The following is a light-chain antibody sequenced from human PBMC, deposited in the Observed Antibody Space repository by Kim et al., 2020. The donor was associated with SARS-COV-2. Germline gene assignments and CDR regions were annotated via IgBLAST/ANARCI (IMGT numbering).Light chain of an antibody. CDR1: SGHSSYA. CDR2: LNNDGSH. Sequence: QLVLTQSPSASASLGASVKLTCTLSSGHSSYAIAWHQQQPEKGPRYLMKLNNDGSHSKGDGIPDRFSGSSSGAERYLTISSLQSEDEADYYCQTWGTGIGVFGGGTQLTVL. V-gene: IGLV4-69*01. J-gene: IGLJ3*02. CDR3: QTWGTGIGV.